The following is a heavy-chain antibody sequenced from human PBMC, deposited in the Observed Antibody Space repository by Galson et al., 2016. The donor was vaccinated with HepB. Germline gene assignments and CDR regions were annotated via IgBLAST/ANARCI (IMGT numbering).Heavy chain of an antibody. CDR3: AKNISRDYSDGRDFESAPGNAFDI. J-gene: IGHJ3*02. CDR2: ISGGGAGT. Sequence: SLRLSCAASGFTFTHHAMGWVRQAPGKGLEWVSTISGGGAGTYYADPVKGRFSIFRDNTQNTVYLHMSSLRDEDTAVYYCAKNISRDYSDGRDFESAPGNAFDIWGLGTKVTVFS. D-gene: IGHD3-22*01. V-gene: IGHV3-23*01. CDR1: GFTFTHHA.